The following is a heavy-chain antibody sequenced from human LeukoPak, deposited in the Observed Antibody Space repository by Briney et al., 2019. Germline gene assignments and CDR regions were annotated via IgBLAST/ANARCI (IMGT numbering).Heavy chain of an antibody. CDR2: IDPTDSYI. Sequence: PGGSLRLSCKGSGYTFTNYWISWARQMPGKGLEWMGRIDPTDSYINYSPSFQGHVTMSTDKPISTAYLQWSSLKASDTAMYYCARLLVGGQDYFDSWGQGTLVTVSS. V-gene: IGHV5-10-1*01. J-gene: IGHJ4*02. D-gene: IGHD2-15*01. CDR1: GYTFTNYW. CDR3: ARLLVGGQDYFDS.